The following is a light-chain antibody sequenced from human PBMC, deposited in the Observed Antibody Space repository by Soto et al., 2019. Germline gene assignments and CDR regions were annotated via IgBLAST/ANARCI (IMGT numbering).Light chain of an antibody. V-gene: IGLV2-14*01. CDR3: SSYTSSNTLFV. CDR2: EVN. Sequence: QSALTQPASVSGSPGQSITISCTGTSSDVGGYNYVSWYQQHPGKAPKLLIFEVNNRPLEVSDRFSGSKSGNTASLTISGLQADDEADYYCSSYTSSNTLFVFGTGTKVTVL. J-gene: IGLJ1*01. CDR1: SSDVGGYNY.